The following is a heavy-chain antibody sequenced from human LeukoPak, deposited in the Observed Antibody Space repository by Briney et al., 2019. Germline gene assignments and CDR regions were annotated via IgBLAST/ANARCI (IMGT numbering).Heavy chain of an antibody. V-gene: IGHV3-23*01. CDR3: AKDLSGDYVY. D-gene: IGHD4-17*01. CDR2: ISGSGGST. Sequence: PGGSLRLSCAASGFTFSSYAMSWVRQAPGKGLEWVSTISGSGGSTYYADSVKGRFTISTDNSKNTLYLQMNSLRAEDTAVYYCAKDLSGDYVYWGQGTLVTVSS. CDR1: GFTFSSYA. J-gene: IGHJ4*02.